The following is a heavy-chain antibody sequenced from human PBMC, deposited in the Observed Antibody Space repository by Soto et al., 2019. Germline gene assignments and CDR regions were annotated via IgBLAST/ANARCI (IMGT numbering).Heavy chain of an antibody. D-gene: IGHD3-16*01. CDR1: GGPFSSYA. V-gene: IGHV1-69*06. CDR3: AIKNHDYVWVSSSWFDS. CDR2: IIPIFGAA. Sequence: SVKVSCKAAGGPFSSYAISWVRQPPGQGLEWMGGIIPIFGAANYAQTFQGRVTITADKSTSTAYMELSSLRSEDTAVYYCAIKNHDYVWVSSSWFDSWGQGTLVTVSS. J-gene: IGHJ5*01.